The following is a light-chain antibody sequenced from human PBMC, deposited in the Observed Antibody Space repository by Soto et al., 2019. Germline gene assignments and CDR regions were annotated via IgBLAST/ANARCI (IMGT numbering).Light chain of an antibody. J-gene: IGKJ3*01. V-gene: IGKV3-20*01. CDR2: GAS. CDR3: QQYGRSPET. CDR1: QSVSSSY. Sequence: EIVLTQSPGTLSLSPGERATLSCRASQSVSSSYLAWYQQKPGQAPRLLIYGASSRATGIPDRFSGSGSGTDFTLTITRLEPEDFAVYICQQYGRSPETFGPGTKVDIK.